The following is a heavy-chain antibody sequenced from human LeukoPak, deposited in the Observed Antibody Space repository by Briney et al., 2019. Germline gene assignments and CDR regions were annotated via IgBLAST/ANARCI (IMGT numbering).Heavy chain of an antibody. CDR2: INPNSGGT. D-gene: IGHD1-26*01. Sequence: ASVKVSCKASGYTFTGYYMHWVRQAPGQGLEWMGWINPNSGGTNYAQKFQGRVTMTRDTSISTAYMELSGLRSDDTAVYYCARVGATNDAFDIWGQGTMVTVSS. V-gene: IGHV1-2*02. J-gene: IGHJ3*02. CDR3: ARVGATNDAFDI. CDR1: GYTFTGYY.